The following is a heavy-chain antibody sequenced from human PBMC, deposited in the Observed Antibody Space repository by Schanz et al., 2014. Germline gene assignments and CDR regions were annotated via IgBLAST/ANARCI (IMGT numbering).Heavy chain of an antibody. V-gene: IGHV1-2*02. D-gene: IGHD2-15*01. Sequence: QVQLVQSGAEVKKPGASVKVSCKTSGYTFTAYYMHWVRQAPGQGLEWMGWINPDSGGTKYAQKFQGRVTMTRGTSISTAYMELSRLRFDDTAVYYCARYLSLIDYGMDVWGQGTTVTVSS. CDR3: ARYLSLIDYGMDV. CDR1: GYTFTAYY. J-gene: IGHJ6*02. CDR2: INPDSGGT.